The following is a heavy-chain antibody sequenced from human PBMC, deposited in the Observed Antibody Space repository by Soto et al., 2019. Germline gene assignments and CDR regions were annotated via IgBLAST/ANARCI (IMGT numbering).Heavy chain of an antibody. CDR1: GFTFSSYA. V-gene: IGHV3-23*01. J-gene: IGHJ4*02. D-gene: IGHD3-3*01. CDR2: ISGSGGST. Sequence: PGGSLRLSCAASGFTFSSYAMSWVRPAPGKGLELVLVISGSGGSTYYADSVKGRFTISRDNSKNTLYLQMNSLRAEDTAVYYCAKARAQYYDFWSGYPVDYWGQGTLVTVSS. CDR3: AKARAQYYDFWSGYPVDY.